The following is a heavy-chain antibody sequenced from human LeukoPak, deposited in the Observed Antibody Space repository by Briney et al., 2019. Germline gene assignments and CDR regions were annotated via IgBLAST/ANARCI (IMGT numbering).Heavy chain of an antibody. J-gene: IGHJ4*02. CDR1: GYTLTELS. V-gene: IGHV1-24*01. Sequence: ASVKVSCKVSGYTLTELSMHWVRQAPGKGLEWMGGFDPEDGEAIYAQKFQGRLTMTEDTSTDTAYMELSSLRSEDTAVYYCATASLRLGELSLLNYWGQGTLVTVSS. CDR3: ATASLRLGELSLLNY. CDR2: FDPEDGEA. D-gene: IGHD3-16*02.